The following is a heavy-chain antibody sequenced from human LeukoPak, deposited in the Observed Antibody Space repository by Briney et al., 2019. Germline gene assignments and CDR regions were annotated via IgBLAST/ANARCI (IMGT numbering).Heavy chain of an antibody. CDR3: ARQGSAYCGGDCYSDFDY. D-gene: IGHD2-21*02. CDR2: IYYSGST. V-gene: IGHV4-59*08. CDR1: GGSISPYY. J-gene: IGHJ4*02. Sequence: PSATLSLTCTVSGGSISPYYWSWIRQPPGKGLEWIGYIYYSGSTNYNPSLKSRVTMSVDTSKNQFSLKLSSVTAADTAVYYCARQGSAYCGGDCYSDFDYWGQGTLVTVSS.